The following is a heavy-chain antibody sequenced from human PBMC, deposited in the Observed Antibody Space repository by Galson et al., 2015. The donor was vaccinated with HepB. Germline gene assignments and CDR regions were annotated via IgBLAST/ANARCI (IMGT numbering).Heavy chain of an antibody. CDR1: GFTFNNYA. Sequence: SLRLSCAASGFTFNNYAMSWVRQAPGKGLEWVSVISGSGSTTYYADSVKGRFTISRDNSKNTLCLQMNSLRAEDTAVYYCAKAGCSSTSCYGGDYWGQGTLVTVSS. CDR3: AKAGCSSTSCYGGDY. J-gene: IGHJ4*02. V-gene: IGHV3-23*01. CDR2: ISGSGSTT. D-gene: IGHD2-2*01.